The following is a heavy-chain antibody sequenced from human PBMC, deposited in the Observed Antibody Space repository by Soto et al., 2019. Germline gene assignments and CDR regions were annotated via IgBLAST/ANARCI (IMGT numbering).Heavy chain of an antibody. CDR1: GFTFDDYG. J-gene: IGHJ3*02. CDR2: INWNGGST. CDR3: ARDGPYGDSDAFDI. V-gene: IGHV3-20*01. D-gene: IGHD4-17*01. Sequence: EVQLVESGGGVVRPGGSLRLSCAASGFTFDDYGMSWVRQAPGKGLEWVSGINWNGGSTGYADSVKGRFTISRDNAKNALYLQMNSLRAEDTALYHCARDGPYGDSDAFDIWGQGTMVTVSS.